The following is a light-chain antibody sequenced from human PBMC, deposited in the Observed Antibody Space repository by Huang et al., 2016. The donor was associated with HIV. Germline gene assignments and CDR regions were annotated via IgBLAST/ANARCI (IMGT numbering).Light chain of an antibody. CDR1: QTISNTS. CDR2: GAS. V-gene: IGKV3-20*01. CDR3: QQYGSSPIT. Sequence: EIVLTQSPDTLSLSPGERATLSCRATQTISNTSLAWYQQKSGQTPRLLIYGASNRATAVPDRFRGSGSGTNFTLTISRLQPEDFTVYYCQQYGSSPITFGGGTKVEIK. J-gene: IGKJ4*01.